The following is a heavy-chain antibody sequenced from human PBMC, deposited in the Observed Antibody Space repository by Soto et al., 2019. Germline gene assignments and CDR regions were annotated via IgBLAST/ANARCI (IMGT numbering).Heavy chain of an antibody. J-gene: IGHJ6*02. D-gene: IGHD6-25*01. CDR3: ARDLTAAASYYYYGMDV. CDR2: IIPIFGTA. CDR1: GGTFSSYA. Sequence: QVQLVQSGAEVKKPGSSVKVSCKASGGTFSSYAIGWVRQAPGQGLEWMGGIIPIFGTANYAQKFQGRVTITADKSTSTAYMELSSLRSEDTAVYYCARDLTAAASYYYYGMDVWGQGTTVTVSS. V-gene: IGHV1-69*06.